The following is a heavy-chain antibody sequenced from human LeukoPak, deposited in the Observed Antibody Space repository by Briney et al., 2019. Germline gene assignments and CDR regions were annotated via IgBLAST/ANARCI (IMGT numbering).Heavy chain of an antibody. J-gene: IGHJ4*02. CDR3: ARGLGYNYGPGDY. Sequence: ASVKVSCKVSGYTLTELSMHWVRQAPGKGLEWMGGFDPEDGETIYAQKFQGRVTMTRDTSTSTVYMELSSLRSEDTAVYYCARGLGYNYGPGDYWGQGTLVTVSS. CDR2: FDPEDGET. V-gene: IGHV1-24*01. D-gene: IGHD5-18*01. CDR1: GYTLTELS.